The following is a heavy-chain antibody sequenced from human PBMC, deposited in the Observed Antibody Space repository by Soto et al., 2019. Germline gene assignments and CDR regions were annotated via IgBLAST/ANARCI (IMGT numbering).Heavy chain of an antibody. CDR1: GFTFSSYS. Sequence: PGGSLRLSCAASGFTFSSYSMNWVRQAPGKGLEWVSYISSSSSTIYYADSVKGRFTISRDNAKNSLYLQMNSLRDEDTAVYYCARDPLYDILTGAFDYWGQGTLVTVS. CDR3: ARDPLYDILTGAFDY. CDR2: ISSSSSTI. V-gene: IGHV3-48*02. D-gene: IGHD3-9*01. J-gene: IGHJ4*02.